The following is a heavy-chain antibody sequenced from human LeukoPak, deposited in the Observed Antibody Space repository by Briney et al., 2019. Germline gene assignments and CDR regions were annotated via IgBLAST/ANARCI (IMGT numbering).Heavy chain of an antibody. D-gene: IGHD2-15*01. CDR1: GGTFSSYA. V-gene: IGHV1-69*13. CDR3: ARGGGYCSGGSLLNYCMDV. Sequence: ASVKVSCKASGGTFSSYAISWVRQAPGQGLEWMGGIIPIFGTANYAQKFQGRVTITADESTSTAYMELSSLRSEDTAVYYCARGGGYCSGGSLLNYCMDVWGKGTTVTVSS. J-gene: IGHJ6*03. CDR2: IIPIFGTA.